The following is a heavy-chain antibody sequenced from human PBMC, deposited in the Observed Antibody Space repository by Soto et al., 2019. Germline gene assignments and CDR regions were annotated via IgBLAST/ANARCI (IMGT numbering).Heavy chain of an antibody. CDR2: INTKTGGT. J-gene: IGHJ6*02. D-gene: IGHD6-13*01. Sequence: ASVKVSCKASGYIFTGYYIQWVRQAPGQGLEWMGWINTKTGGTKYAQKFQGRVTMTRDTSTSTAYMELRSLRSDDTAVYYCARTPDSSSWYYYYYYGMDVWGQGTTVTVSS. CDR1: GYIFTGYY. CDR3: ARTPDSSSWYYYYYYGMDV. V-gene: IGHV1-2*02.